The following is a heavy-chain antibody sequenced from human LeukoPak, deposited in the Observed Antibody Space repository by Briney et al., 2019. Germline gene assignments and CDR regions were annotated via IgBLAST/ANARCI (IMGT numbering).Heavy chain of an antibody. CDR3: ARVGSSPRVFDP. CDR1: GYTFTSYY. D-gene: IGHD6-13*01. V-gene: IGHV1-46*01. Sequence: ASVKVSCKASGYTFTSYYMHWVRQAPGQGLEWMGITNPSGGSTSYAQKFQGRVTMTTDTSTSTAYMELRSLRSDDTAVYYCARVGSSPRVFDPWGQGTLVTVSS. J-gene: IGHJ5*02. CDR2: TNPSGGST.